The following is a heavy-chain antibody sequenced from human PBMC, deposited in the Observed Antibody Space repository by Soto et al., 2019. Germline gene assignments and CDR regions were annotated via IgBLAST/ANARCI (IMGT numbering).Heavy chain of an antibody. CDR3: ARQRIAMVRTVDP. D-gene: IGHD3-10*01. J-gene: IGHJ5*02. CDR1: GGSFSGYY. V-gene: IGHV4-34*01. Sequence: PSETLSLTCAVYGGSFSGYYWSWIRQPPGKGLEWIGEINHSGSTNYNPSLKSRVTISVDTSKNQFSLKLSSVTAADTAVYYCARQRIAMVRTVDPWGQGTLVTVSS. CDR2: INHSGST.